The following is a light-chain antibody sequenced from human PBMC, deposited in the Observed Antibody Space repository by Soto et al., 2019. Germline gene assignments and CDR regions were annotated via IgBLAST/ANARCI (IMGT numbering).Light chain of an antibody. CDR1: SSDVGAYNS. CDR2: EVS. Sequence: QYALTQPPSASGSPGQSVTISCTGTSSDVGAYNSVSWYQHYPGKAPKLLIYEVSKRPSGVPDRFSGSKSGNTASLTVSGLQAEDEADYYCSSYAGATNLVFGGGTKLTVL. J-gene: IGLJ2*01. V-gene: IGLV2-8*01. CDR3: SSYAGATNLV.